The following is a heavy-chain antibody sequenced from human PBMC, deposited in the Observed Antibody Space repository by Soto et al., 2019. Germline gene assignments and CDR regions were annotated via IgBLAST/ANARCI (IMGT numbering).Heavy chain of an antibody. J-gene: IGHJ4*02. Sequence: EVLLVESGGGLVQPGGSLKLSCAASGFVFKDSSIHWVRQASGKGLEWVGRIRDRAFSYATAYAASVKGRFTISRDDSTNTAYLQMNSLKTEDTAIYYGTRLMSAAQDYWGQGTLVTVSS. D-gene: IGHD3-16*01. CDR3: TRLMSAAQDY. CDR1: GFVFKDSS. V-gene: IGHV3-73*01. CDR2: IRDRAFSYAT.